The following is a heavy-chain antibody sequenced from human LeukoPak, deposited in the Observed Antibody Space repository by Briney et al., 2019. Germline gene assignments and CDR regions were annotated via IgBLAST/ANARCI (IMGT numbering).Heavy chain of an antibody. CDR2: TSGSGSST. V-gene: IGHV3-23*01. CDR3: AKVATPNWFDP. D-gene: IGHD2-2*01. CDR1: GFTFSSYG. Sequence: GGSLRLSCVASGFTFSSYGMSWVRQAPGRGLEWVSSTSGSGSSTYHADSVKGRFTISRDNDKNTLYLQMNSLRAEDTAVYYCAKVATPNWFDPWGQGTLVTVSS. J-gene: IGHJ5*02.